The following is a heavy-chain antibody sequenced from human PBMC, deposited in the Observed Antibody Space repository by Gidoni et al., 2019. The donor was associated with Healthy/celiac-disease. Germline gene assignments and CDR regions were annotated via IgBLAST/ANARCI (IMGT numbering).Heavy chain of an antibody. CDR2: INHSGST. J-gene: IGHJ5*02. D-gene: IGHD1-26*01. CDR1: GGSFSGYY. Sequence: QVQLQQWGAGLLKPSETLSLTCAVYGGSFSGYYWSWIRQPPGKGLEWIGEINHSGSTNYNPSLKRRVTISVDTSKNQFSLKLSSVTAADTAVYYCARGGVRVGSYYAGKNWFDPWGQGTLVTVSS. V-gene: IGHV4-34*01. CDR3: ARGGVRVGSYYAGKNWFDP.